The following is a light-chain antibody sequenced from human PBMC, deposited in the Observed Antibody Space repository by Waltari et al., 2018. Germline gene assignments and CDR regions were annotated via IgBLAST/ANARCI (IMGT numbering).Light chain of an antibody. CDR2: DVN. V-gene: IGLV2-14*01. CDR1: RSDVGGYNY. CDR3: CSYTSSSTVV. Sequence: QSALTQPASVSGSPGQSITIPCTGTRSDVGGYNYVSWYQQHPGKAPKLTIYDVNKRPSGVSNRFSGSKSGNTASLTISGLQAEDEADYYCCSYTSSSTVVFGGGTKLTVL. J-gene: IGLJ2*01.